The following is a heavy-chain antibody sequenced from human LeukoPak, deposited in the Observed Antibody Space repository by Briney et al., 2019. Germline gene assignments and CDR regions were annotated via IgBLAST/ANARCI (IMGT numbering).Heavy chain of an antibody. CDR3: ARDPAPENGSGGSCNRPFDY. CDR1: GYTFTSYY. Sequence: ASVKVSCKASGYTFTSYYMHWVREAPGQGLEWMGIINPSGGSTSYAQKFQGIVTMTRDTSTSTVYTELSSLRSEDTVVYYCARDPAPENGSGGSCNRPFDYWGQGTLVTVSS. J-gene: IGHJ4*02. CDR2: INPSGGST. V-gene: IGHV1-46*01. D-gene: IGHD2-15*01.